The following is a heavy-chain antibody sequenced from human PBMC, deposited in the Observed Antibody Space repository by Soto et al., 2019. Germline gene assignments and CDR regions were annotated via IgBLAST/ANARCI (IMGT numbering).Heavy chain of an antibody. CDR1: GFTFSTYA. CDR2: ISYDGTNK. CDR3: AKDGGGYNYGYVMLDKYYYGMDV. D-gene: IGHD5-18*01. J-gene: IGHJ6*02. Sequence: GGSLRLSCAAPGFTFSTYAMHWVRQAPGKGLEWVAVISYDGTNKYYADSVRGRFTISRDNSKNTLFLQMNSLRAEDTAVYYCAKDGGGYNYGYVMLDKYYYGMDVWGQGTTVTVSS. V-gene: IGHV3-30-3*01.